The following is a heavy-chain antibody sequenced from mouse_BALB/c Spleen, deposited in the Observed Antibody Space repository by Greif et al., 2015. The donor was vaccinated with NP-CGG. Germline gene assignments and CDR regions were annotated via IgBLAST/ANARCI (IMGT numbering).Heavy chain of an antibody. CDR3: ARGGRYDGFDY. CDR2: IDPANGNT. D-gene: IGHD2-14*01. CDR1: GFNIKDTY. Sequence: EVQLQQSGAELVKPGASVKLSCTASGFNIKDTYMHWVKQRPEQGLEWIGRIDPANGNTKYDPKFQGKATITADTSSNAAYLQLSSLTSEDTAVYYCARGGRYDGFDYWGQGTTLTVSS. J-gene: IGHJ2*01. V-gene: IGHV14-3*02.